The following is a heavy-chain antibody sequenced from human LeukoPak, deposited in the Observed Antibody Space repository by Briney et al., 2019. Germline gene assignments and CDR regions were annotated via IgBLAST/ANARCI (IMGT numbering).Heavy chain of an antibody. Sequence: GASVKVSCKASGYTFTNYGISWVRQAPGQGLEWMGGIIPIFETSIYAQKFQGRVTITADESTSTAYMELTSLRPEDTAVYFCAAVRTNYDILTGYDWFAPWGQGTLVTVSS. J-gene: IGHJ5*02. V-gene: IGHV1-69*13. D-gene: IGHD3-9*01. CDR2: IIPIFETS. CDR1: GYTFTNYG. CDR3: AAVRTNYDILTGYDWFAP.